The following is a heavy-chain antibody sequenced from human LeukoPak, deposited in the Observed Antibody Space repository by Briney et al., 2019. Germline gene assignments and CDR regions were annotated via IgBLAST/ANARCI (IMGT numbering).Heavy chain of an antibody. CDR2: ISGSGGRT. CDR1: GFTFSSFA. J-gene: IGHJ5*02. V-gene: IGHV3-23*01. D-gene: IGHD3-22*01. Sequence: GGSLRLSCAASGFTFSSFAMTWVRQAPGKGLEWVSVISGSGGRTYYADPVKGRFTLSRDNSNNTLSLEMSSLRAEDTAVYYCAREGTYYDSSGYYVSWGQGTLVTVSS. CDR3: AREGTYYDSSGYYVS.